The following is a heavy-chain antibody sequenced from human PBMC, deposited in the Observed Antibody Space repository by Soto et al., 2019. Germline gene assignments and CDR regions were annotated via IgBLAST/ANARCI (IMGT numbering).Heavy chain of an antibody. CDR2: IYYSGST. V-gene: IGHV4-39*01. CDR3: ARGPYYAEYYFDY. J-gene: IGHJ4*02. Sequence: QLQLQESGPGLVKPSETLSLTCTVSGGSISSSSYYWGWIRQPPGKGLEWIGSIYYSGSTYYNPSLKSRVTISVDTSKNQFSLKLSSVTAADTAVYYCARGPYYAEYYFDYWGQGTLVTVSS. D-gene: IGHD3-3*01. CDR1: GGSISSSSYY.